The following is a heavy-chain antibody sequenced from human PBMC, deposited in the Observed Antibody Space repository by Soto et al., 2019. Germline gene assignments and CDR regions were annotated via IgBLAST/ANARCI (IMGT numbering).Heavy chain of an antibody. V-gene: IGHV2-5*02. CDR2: SYWDDDK. J-gene: IGHJ4*02. CDR1: GFSLTTSGVG. D-gene: IGHD3-3*01. CDR3: AHRILRTVFGLVTTTAIYFDF. Sequence: QITLNESGPTVVKPAETLTLTCTFSGFSLTTSGVGVGWIRQSPGKAPEWLALSYWDDDKRYSASLKSRHTITKDTSKNQVVLTMASVDPADTATYYCAHRILRTVFGLVTTTAIYFDFWGQGTPVVVSS.